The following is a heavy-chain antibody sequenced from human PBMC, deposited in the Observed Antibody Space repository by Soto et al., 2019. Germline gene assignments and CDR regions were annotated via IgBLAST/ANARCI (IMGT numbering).Heavy chain of an antibody. V-gene: IGHV2-26*01. CDR2: IFSNDEK. CDR1: GFSLSNARMG. J-gene: IGHJ4*02. D-gene: IGHD6-6*01. CDR3: ARINIRQLVPVY. Sequence: QVTLKESGPVLVKPTETLTLTCTVSGFSLSNARMGVSWIRQPPGEALEWLAHIFSNDEKSYSTSLKSRLTISKDTSKSQVVLTMTNMDPVDTATYYCARINIRQLVPVYWGQGTLVTVSS.